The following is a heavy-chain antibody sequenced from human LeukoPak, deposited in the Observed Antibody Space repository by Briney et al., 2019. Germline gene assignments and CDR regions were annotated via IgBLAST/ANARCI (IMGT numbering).Heavy chain of an antibody. CDR1: GGTFSSYA. CDR2: IIPIFGTA. Sequence: ASVKVSCKASGGTFSSYAISWVRQAPGQGLEWMGGIIPIFGTANYAQKFQGRVTITADKSTSTAYMELSSLRSEDTAVYYCARVIFGVAPFYYYYMDVWGKGTTVTVSS. D-gene: IGHD3-3*01. CDR3: ARVIFGVAPFYYYYMDV. V-gene: IGHV1-69*06. J-gene: IGHJ6*03.